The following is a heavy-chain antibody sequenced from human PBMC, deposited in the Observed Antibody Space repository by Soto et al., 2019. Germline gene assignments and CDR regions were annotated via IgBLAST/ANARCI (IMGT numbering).Heavy chain of an antibody. Sequence: ASVKVSCKASGYTFTGYYMHWVRQAPGQGLEWMGWINPNSGGTNYAQKFQGWVTMTRDTSISTAYMELSRLRSDDTAVYYCARDGGHYDSSGYYSWGQGTLVTVSS. CDR1: GYTFTGYY. CDR3: ARDGGHYDSSGYYS. J-gene: IGHJ4*02. CDR2: INPNSGGT. D-gene: IGHD3-22*01. V-gene: IGHV1-2*04.